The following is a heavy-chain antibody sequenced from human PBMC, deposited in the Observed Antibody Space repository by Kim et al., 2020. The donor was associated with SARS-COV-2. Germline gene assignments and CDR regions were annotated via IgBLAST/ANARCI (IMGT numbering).Heavy chain of an antibody. J-gene: IGHJ4*02. D-gene: IGHD4-17*01. Sequence: GGSLRLSCAASGFSFSDYGMHWVRQAPGKGLEWVASIWFDGTTKYYADSLKDRFIISTDNSKNTLYVQMNSLRAEDTAVYYCTREKDYGGNLDYWGQGTL. CDR1: GFSFSDYG. CDR2: IWFDGTTK. CDR3: TREKDYGGNLDY. V-gene: IGHV3-33*01.